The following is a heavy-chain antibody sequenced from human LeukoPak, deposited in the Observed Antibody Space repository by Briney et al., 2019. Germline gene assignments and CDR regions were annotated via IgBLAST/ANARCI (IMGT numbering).Heavy chain of an antibody. Sequence: ASVKVSCKASGYTFTSYYMHWVRQAPGQGLEWMGIINPSGGSTSYAQKFQGRVTMTRDTSTSTAYMELRSLRSDDTAVYYCARDRHDFWSGYYRGLALWGQGTLVTVSS. CDR1: GYTFTSYY. CDR2: INPSGGST. V-gene: IGHV1-46*01. J-gene: IGHJ4*02. D-gene: IGHD3-3*01. CDR3: ARDRHDFWSGYYRGLAL.